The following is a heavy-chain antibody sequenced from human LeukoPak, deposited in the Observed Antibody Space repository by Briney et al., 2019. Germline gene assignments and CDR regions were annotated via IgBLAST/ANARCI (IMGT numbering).Heavy chain of an antibody. CDR3: ARSGTYQHSSSYDY. Sequence: GSLRLSCAASGFTFSSFSMNWVRQAPGKGLEWVGEIHHSGSTNYNPSLKSRVNILIDPSKSQFSLKLSSVTAADTAVYYCARSGTYQHSSSYDYWGQGTLVTVSS. J-gene: IGHJ4*02. D-gene: IGHD6-13*01. V-gene: IGHV4-34*01. CDR1: GFTFSSFS. CDR2: IHHSGST.